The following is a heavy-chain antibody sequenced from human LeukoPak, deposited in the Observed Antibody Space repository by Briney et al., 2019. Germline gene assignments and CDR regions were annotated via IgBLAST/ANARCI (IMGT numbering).Heavy chain of an antibody. V-gene: IGHV4-34*01. Sequence: TASETLSLTCAVYGGSFSGYYWCWIRQPPGKGLEWIGEINHSGSTNYNPSLKSRVTISVDTSKNQFSLKLSSVTAADTAVYYCARVSTYYYDSSGYYYLFDYWGQGTLVTVSS. J-gene: IGHJ4*02. CDR2: INHSGST. D-gene: IGHD3-22*01. CDR3: ARVSTYYYDSSGYYYLFDY. CDR1: GGSFSGYY.